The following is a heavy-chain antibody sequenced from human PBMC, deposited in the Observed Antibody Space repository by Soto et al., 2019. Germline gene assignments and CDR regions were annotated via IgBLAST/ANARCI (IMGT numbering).Heavy chain of an antibody. CDR2: ISSSSSYI. D-gene: IGHD3-9*01. CDR1: GFTFSSSI. CDR3: ARRGDYDLLTDYLPYFFDY. Sequence: SGGSLRLSCEASGFTFSSSIMNWVRQAPGKGLEWVSSISSSSSYIYYADSVKGRFTISRDNAKSSLYLQMNSLRAEDTAVYYCARRGDYDLLTDYLPYFFDYWGLGALVTSPQ. V-gene: IGHV3-21*01. J-gene: IGHJ4*02.